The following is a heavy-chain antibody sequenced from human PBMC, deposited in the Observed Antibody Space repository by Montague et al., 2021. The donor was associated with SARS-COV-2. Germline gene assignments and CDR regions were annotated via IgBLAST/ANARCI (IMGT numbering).Heavy chain of an antibody. D-gene: IGHD6-19*01. CDR2: IYYSGST. CDR3: ARQRRGGLVSTPRFFDY. CDR1: GGPISSSSYY. Sequence: SETLSLTCTVSGGPISSSSYYWGWIRQPPGKGLEWIGSIYYSGSTCYNPSLKSRVTISVDTSKNQFSLKLSSVTAADTAVYYCARQRRGGLVSTPRFFDYWGQGTLVTVSS. V-gene: IGHV4-39*01. J-gene: IGHJ4*02.